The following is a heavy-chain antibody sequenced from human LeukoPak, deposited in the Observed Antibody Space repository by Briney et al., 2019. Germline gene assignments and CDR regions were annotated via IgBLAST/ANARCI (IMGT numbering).Heavy chain of an antibody. CDR3: AKDGAYIFGYLLGDF. CDR2: ISGPGDKT. Sequence: GGSLRLSCVASGFTLRSYVMNWVRQTPGKGLEWVSAISGPGDKTFYADSVKGRFTISRDSSKNTVYLQMNSLRAEDTAIYYCAKDGAYIFGYLLGDFWGQGTLITVSS. D-gene: IGHD5-18*01. J-gene: IGHJ4*02. V-gene: IGHV3-23*01. CDR1: GFTLRSYV.